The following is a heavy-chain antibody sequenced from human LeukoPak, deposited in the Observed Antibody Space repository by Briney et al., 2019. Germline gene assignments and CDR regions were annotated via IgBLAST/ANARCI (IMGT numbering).Heavy chain of an antibody. D-gene: IGHD6-6*01. J-gene: IGHJ4*02. CDR1: GGTFSSYA. Sequence: GASVKVSCKASGGTFSSYAISGVRQAPGQGLEWMGGIIPIFGTANYAQKFQGRVTITADESTSTAYMELSSLRSEDTAVYYCARDSRGDSSSAGPFDYWGQGTLVTVSS. CDR3: ARDSRGDSSSAGPFDY. CDR2: IIPIFGTA. V-gene: IGHV1-69*13.